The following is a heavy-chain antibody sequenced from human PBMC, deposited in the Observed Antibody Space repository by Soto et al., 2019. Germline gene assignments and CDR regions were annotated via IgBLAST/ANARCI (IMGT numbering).Heavy chain of an antibody. CDR3: AKALPTMIVVVPSFDY. Sequence: GGSLRLSCAASGFTFSSYAMSWVRQAPGKGLEWVSAISGSGGSTYYADSVKGRFTISRDNSKNTLYLQMNSLRAEDTAVYYCAKALPTMIVVVPSFDYWGQGTLVTVSS. CDR1: GFTFSSYA. J-gene: IGHJ4*02. CDR2: ISGSGGST. D-gene: IGHD3-22*01. V-gene: IGHV3-23*01.